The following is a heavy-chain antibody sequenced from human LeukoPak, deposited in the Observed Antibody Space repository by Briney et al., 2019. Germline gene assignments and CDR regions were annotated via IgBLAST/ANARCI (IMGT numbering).Heavy chain of an antibody. CDR3: ARGRDDISCCAFDI. V-gene: IGHV3-48*03. D-gene: IGHD3-9*01. Sequence: GGSLRLSCAASGFTFSSYEMNWVRQAPGKGLEWLSYISSSGSTIYYADSVKGRFTISRDNAKDSLYLQMNSVRAEDTAVYYCARGRDDISCCAFDIWGQGTMVTVSS. CDR1: GFTFSSYE. J-gene: IGHJ3*02. CDR2: ISSSGSTI.